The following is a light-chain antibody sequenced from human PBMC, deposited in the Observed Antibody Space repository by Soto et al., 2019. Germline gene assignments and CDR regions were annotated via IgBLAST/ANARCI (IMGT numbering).Light chain of an antibody. CDR3: QQYNNWPPYT. CDR2: GAS. V-gene: IGKV3-15*01. Sequence: EIVMKQSPATLSVSPGERATLSCRASQSVSSNLAWYQQKPGQAPRLLIYGASTRATGIPARFSGSGSGTEFTLTISSLQSEDFAVYYCQQYNNWPPYTLGQGTRLEIK. J-gene: IGKJ5*01. CDR1: QSVSSN.